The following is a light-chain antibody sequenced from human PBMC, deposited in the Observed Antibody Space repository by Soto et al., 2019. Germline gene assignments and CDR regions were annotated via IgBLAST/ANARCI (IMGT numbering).Light chain of an antibody. CDR2: GNT. V-gene: IGLV1-40*01. CDR3: QSYDSSLSAWV. Sequence: QPVLTQPPSMSGAPGQRVTISCTESSSNIGAGYDVHWYQQLPGTAPKLLIYGNTNRPSGVPDRFSGSKSGTSASPAITGLQAEDEADYYCQSYDSSLSAWVFGGGTKLTVL. J-gene: IGLJ3*02. CDR1: SSNIGAGYD.